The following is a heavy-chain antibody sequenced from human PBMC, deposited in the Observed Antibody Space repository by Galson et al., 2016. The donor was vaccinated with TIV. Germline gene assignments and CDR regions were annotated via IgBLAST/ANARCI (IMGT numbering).Heavy chain of an antibody. CDR3: TKVTSSGFSYYYGLDV. CDR2: ISGGGGST. CDR1: GFTFSIFA. D-gene: IGHD3-22*01. V-gene: IGHV3-23*01. J-gene: IGHJ6*02. Sequence: SLRLSCAASGFTFSIFAMTWVRQAPGMGLEWVPAISGGGGSTYYADSVKGRFTISRDNSKNTLFLPMNSLKAEDTAVYYCTKVTSSGFSYYYGLDVWGQGTTVTV.